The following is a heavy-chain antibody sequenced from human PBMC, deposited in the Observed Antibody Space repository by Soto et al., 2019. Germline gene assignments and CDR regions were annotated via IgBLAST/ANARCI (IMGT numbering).Heavy chain of an antibody. CDR3: ARDGGFTMIAGGRDAFDI. CDR1: GGSISSGGYY. D-gene: IGHD3-22*01. CDR2: IYYSGST. V-gene: IGHV4-31*03. J-gene: IGHJ3*02. Sequence: PSETLSLTCTVSGGSISSGGYYWSWIRQHPGRGLEWIGYIYYSGSTYYNPSLKSRVTISIDTSKNQFSLKLSSVTAADTAVYYCARDGGFTMIAGGRDAFDIWGQGTMLTVS.